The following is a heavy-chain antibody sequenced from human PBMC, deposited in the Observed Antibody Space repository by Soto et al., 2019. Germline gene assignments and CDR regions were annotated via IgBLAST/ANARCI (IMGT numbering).Heavy chain of an antibody. V-gene: IGHV4-59*12. CDR2: IYHSGTT. J-gene: IGHJ4*02. CDR1: GGSMNSYY. Sequence: SETLSLTCTVSGGSMNSYYWSWIRQPPGKGLEWIGYIYHSGTTYYNPSLKSRVTISVDRSKNQFSLKLSSVTAADTAVYYCAAGGGLPRYYWGQGTLVTVSS. CDR3: AAGGGLPRYY. D-gene: IGHD5-12*01.